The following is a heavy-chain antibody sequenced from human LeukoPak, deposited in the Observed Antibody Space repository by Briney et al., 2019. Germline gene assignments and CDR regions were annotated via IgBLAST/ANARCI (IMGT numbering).Heavy chain of an antibody. Sequence: HPGRSLRLSCAASGFTFDDYAMHWVRQAPGKGLEWVSGISWNSGDIGHADSVKGRFTISRDNANNSLYLQMNSLRAEDTALYYCIKDRGSSAGYGRFQHWGQGTLVTVSS. CDR1: GFTFDDYA. V-gene: IGHV3-9*01. CDR3: IKDRGSSAGYGRFQH. CDR2: ISWNSGDI. D-gene: IGHD6-19*01. J-gene: IGHJ1*01.